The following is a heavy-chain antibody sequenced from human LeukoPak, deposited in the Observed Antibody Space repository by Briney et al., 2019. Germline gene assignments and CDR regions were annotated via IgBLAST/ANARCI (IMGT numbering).Heavy chain of an antibody. Sequence: SVKVSCKASGFTFTSSAVQWARQARGQRLEWVGWIVVGSGNTNYAQKFQERVTITRDMSTSTAYMELSSLRSEDTAVYYCAAGYCSGGSCYRDFDYWGQGTLVTVSS. CDR1: GFTFTSSA. CDR2: IVVGSGNT. D-gene: IGHD2-15*01. CDR3: AAGYCSGGSCYRDFDY. J-gene: IGHJ4*02. V-gene: IGHV1-58*01.